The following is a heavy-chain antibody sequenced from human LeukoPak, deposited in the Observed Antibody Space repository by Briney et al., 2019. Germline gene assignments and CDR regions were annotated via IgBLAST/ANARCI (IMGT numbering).Heavy chain of an antibody. CDR2: ITSGTTYI. Sequence: AGGSLRLSCAASGFTFSSYAMSWVRQAPEKGLEWVSSITSGTTYIYYADSVRGRFTLSRDNAKNSLYLQMNSLRAEDTAVYYCATSGYSSSSKVDYWGQGTLVTVSS. J-gene: IGHJ4*02. CDR3: ATSGYSSSSKVDY. V-gene: IGHV3-21*01. CDR1: GFTFSSYA. D-gene: IGHD6-6*01.